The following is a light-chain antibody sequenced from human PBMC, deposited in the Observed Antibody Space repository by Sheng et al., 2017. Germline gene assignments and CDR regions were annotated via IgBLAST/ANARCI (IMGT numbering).Light chain of an antibody. CDR2: DAS. CDR1: QSVDSY. J-gene: IGKJ4*01. V-gene: IGKV3-11*01. Sequence: EIVLKQSPVTLSLSPGERATLSCRASQSVDSYLAWYQQRPGQPPRLLIYDASTRATGIPARFSGSGSGTDFTLTISSLQPEDVATYYCQKXNSAPLTSVGGT. CDR3: QKXNSAPLT.